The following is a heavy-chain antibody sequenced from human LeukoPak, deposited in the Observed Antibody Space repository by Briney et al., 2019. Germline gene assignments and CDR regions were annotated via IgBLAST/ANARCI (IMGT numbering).Heavy chain of an antibody. V-gene: IGHV3-74*03. CDR2: INERGTDS. CDR3: AKESSGSYLSTYFDY. Sequence: PGGSLRLSCTASGFTFSGHWIHWVRQPPGMGLVWVSRINERGTDSMYAESVKGRFTISRDSAKNTLYLQMNSLRAEDTAVYYCAKESSGSYLSTYFDYWGQGTLVTVSS. J-gene: IGHJ4*02. CDR1: GFTFSGHW. D-gene: IGHD3-10*01.